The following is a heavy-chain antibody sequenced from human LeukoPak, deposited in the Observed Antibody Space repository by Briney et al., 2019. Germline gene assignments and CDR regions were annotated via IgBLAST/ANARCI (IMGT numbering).Heavy chain of an antibody. Sequence: PSETLSLTCTVSGGSISSGSYYWSWIRQPAGKGLEWIGSIYTSGSTNYNPSLKSRVTISADTSKNQFSLKLSSVTAADTAVYYCARGGDYYDSEVWLRYWGQGTLVTVSS. CDR2: IYTSGST. J-gene: IGHJ4*02. CDR1: GGSISSGSYY. D-gene: IGHD3-22*01. CDR3: ARGGDYYDSEVWLRY. V-gene: IGHV4-61*02.